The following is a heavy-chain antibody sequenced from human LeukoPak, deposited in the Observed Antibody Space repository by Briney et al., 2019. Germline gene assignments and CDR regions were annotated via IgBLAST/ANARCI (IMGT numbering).Heavy chain of an antibody. CDR2: INHSGST. Sequence: SETLSLTCAVYGGSFSGYYWSWIRQPPGKGLEWIGEINHSGSTNYNPSLKSRVTISVDTSKNQFSLKLSSVTAADTAVYYCASASSYYYYYYGMDVWGQGTTVTVSS. D-gene: IGHD2-2*01. CDR3: ASASSYYYYYYGMDV. J-gene: IGHJ6*02. V-gene: IGHV4-34*01. CDR1: GGSFSGYY.